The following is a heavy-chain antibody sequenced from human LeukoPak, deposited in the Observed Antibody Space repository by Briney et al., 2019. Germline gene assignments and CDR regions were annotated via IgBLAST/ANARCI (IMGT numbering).Heavy chain of an antibody. CDR2: MKQDGSEK. J-gene: IGHJ3*02. V-gene: IGHV3-7*01. D-gene: IGHD5-18*01. CDR3: ARPRGYGTPHDAFDI. Sequence: GGSLRLSCVGSGFTFNAFWIKWVRLAPGKGLEWVANMKQDGSEKYYLDSVKGRFTISRDNAKNSIYLQMNRLRVEDTAVYYCARPRGYGTPHDAFDIWGQGTMVTVSS. CDR1: GFTFNAFW.